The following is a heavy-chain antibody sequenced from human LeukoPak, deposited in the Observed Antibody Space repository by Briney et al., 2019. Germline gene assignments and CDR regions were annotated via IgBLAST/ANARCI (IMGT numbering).Heavy chain of an antibody. Sequence: GGSLRPSCAASGFTFSSSTMNWVRQAPGKGLEWVSSISSSSSNTHYADSVKGRFTISRDNAKNSLYMQMNSLRAEDTAVYYCVRGDGRDYWGQGTLVTVSS. CDR3: VRGDGRDY. CDR2: ISSSSSNT. J-gene: IGHJ4*02. D-gene: IGHD5-24*01. CDR1: GFTFSSST. V-gene: IGHV3-21*01.